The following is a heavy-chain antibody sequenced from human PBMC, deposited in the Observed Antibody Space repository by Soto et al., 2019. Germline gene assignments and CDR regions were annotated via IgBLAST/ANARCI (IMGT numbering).Heavy chain of an antibody. CDR2: INWNGGST. D-gene: IGHD4-17*01. CDR3: VRDEVPSYGDSGYYYGMDV. V-gene: IGHV3-20*04. CDR1: GFTFDDYG. Sequence: PGGSLRLSCAASGFTFDDYGINWVRQAPGKGLEWVSGINWNGGSTGYADSVKGRFTISRDNAKNSLYLQMNSLRAEDTALYYCVRDEVPSYGDSGYYYGMDVWGQGTTVTVSS. J-gene: IGHJ6*02.